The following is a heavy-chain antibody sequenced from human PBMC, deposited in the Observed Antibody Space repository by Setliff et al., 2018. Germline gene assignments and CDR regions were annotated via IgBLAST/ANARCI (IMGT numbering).Heavy chain of an antibody. D-gene: IGHD3-22*01. CDR1: GYTFTTYT. V-gene: IGHV7-4-1*02. Sequence: ASVKVSCKASGYTFTTYTMNWVRQAPGQGFEWMGWINTNTGNPSYAQGFTGRFVFSLDTSVSTAYLQISSLKAEDTAVYYCARGNFYYFDRTGRGPNWFDPWGQGTLVTSPQ. J-gene: IGHJ5*02. CDR3: ARGNFYYFDRTGRGPNWFDP. CDR2: INTNTGNP.